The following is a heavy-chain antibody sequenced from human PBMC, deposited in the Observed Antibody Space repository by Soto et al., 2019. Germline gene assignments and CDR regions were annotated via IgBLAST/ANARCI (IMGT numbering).Heavy chain of an antibody. V-gene: IGHV1-8*01. J-gene: IGHJ6*03. CDR1: GYTFTSYE. CDR3: ARATYYDFWSGYYIGSYYYYYMDV. CDR2: MNHNSGNT. D-gene: IGHD3-3*01. Sequence: SVKVSCKASGYTFTSYEINWVRQAPGQGLERMGWMNHNSGNTGYAQKFQGRVTMTRNTSISTAYMELSSLRSEDTAVYYCARATYYDFWSGYYIGSYYYYYMDVWGKGTTVTVSS.